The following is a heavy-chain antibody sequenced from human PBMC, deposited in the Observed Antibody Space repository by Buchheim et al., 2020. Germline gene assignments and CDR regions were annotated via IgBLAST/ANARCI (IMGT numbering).Heavy chain of an antibody. CDR3: AKDNLVSWDYYYYYGMDV. J-gene: IGHJ6*02. CDR1: GFTFSSYG. V-gene: IGHV3-30*18. CDR2: ISYDGSNK. D-gene: IGHD6-13*01. Sequence: VQLVESGGGLVQPGGSLRLSCAASGFTFSSYGMHWVRQAPGKGLEWVAVISYDGSNKYYADSVKGRFTISRDNSKNTLYLQMNSLRAEDTAVYYCAKDNLVSWDYYYYYGMDVWGQGTT.